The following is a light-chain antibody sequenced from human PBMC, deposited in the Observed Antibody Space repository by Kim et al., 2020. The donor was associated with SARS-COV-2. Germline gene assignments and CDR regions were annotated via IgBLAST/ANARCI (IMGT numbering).Light chain of an antibody. CDR2: QAS. Sequence: ASVGARVTITGRASQSISSWLAWYQQKPGKAPRLLIYQASSLESGVSSRFSGSGSGTEFSFTISSLQPEDFATYYCQQYSGYSQTFGQGTKVDIK. CDR1: QSISSW. V-gene: IGKV1-5*03. CDR3: QQYSGYSQT. J-gene: IGKJ1*01.